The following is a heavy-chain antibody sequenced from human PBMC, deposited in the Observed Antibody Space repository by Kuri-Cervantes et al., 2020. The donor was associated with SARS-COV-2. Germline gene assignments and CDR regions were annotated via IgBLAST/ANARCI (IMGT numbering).Heavy chain of an antibody. CDR3: ARPMNLVTAYEAFNI. CDR2: IYTSGST. D-gene: IGHD2-21*02. V-gene: IGHV4-4*07. J-gene: IGHJ3*02. CDR1: GDSISSYF. Sequence: SETLSLTCTVSGDSISSYFWSWVRQPAGKGLEWIGHIYTSGSTNYNPSLKSRVTMSVDTSQNQFFLRLSSVTAADTAVYYCARPMNLVTAYEAFNIWGQGTMVTDSS.